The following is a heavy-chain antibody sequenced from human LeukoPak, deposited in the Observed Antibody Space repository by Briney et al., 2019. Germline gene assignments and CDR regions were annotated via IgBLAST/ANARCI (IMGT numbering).Heavy chain of an antibody. CDR1: GYSFTSYW. CDR2: IYPGDSDT. J-gene: IGHJ4*02. CDR3: ARHPGPHYDSGSYAYYFDY. D-gene: IGHD3-10*01. V-gene: IGHV5-51*01. Sequence: GESLKISCKGSGYSFTSYWIGWVRQMPGKGLKWMGIIYPGDSDTRYSPSFQGQVTISADKSISTAYLQWSSLKASDTAMYYCARHPGPHYDSGSYAYYFDYWGQGTLVTVSS.